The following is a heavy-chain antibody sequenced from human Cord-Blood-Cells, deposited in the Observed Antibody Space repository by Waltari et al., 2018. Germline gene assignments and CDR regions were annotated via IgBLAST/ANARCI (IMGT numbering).Heavy chain of an antibody. D-gene: IGHD5-12*01. CDR2: IYSGGST. CDR1: GFTASSNY. J-gene: IGHJ4*02. Sequence: EVQLVESGGGLIQPGGSLRLSCAASGFTASSNYMSWVRQAPGKGLGWVSVIYSGGSTYYADSVKGRFTISRDNSKNTLYLQMNSLRAEDTAVYYCARDRSGYDGGMPWGQGTLVTVSS. V-gene: IGHV3-53*01. CDR3: ARDRSGYDGGMP.